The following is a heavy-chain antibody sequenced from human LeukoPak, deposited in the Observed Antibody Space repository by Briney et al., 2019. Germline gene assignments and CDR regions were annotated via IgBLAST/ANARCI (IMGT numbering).Heavy chain of an antibody. V-gene: IGHV4-39*01. J-gene: IGHJ4*02. D-gene: IGHD6-19*01. CDR2: IYYSGST. Sequence: PSETLSLTCTVSGGSISSSSYYWGWIRHPPGKGLEWIGSIYYSGSTYYNPSLKSRVTISVDTSKNQFSLKLSSVTAADTAVYYCARRGYSSGIYWGQGTLVTVSS. CDR1: GGSISSSSYY. CDR3: ARRGYSSGIY.